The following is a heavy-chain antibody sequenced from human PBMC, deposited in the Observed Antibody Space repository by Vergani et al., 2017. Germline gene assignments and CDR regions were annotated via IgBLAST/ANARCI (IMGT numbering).Heavy chain of an antibody. J-gene: IGHJ6*03. V-gene: IGHV4-34*01. CDR1: GGSFSGYY. D-gene: IGHD6-13*01. CDR2: INHSGST. CDR3: ARGLIAAAGRNYYCYYMDV. Sequence: QVQLQQWGAGLLKPSETLSLTCAVYGGSFSGYYWSWIRQPPGKGLEWIGEINHSGSTNYNPSLKSRVTISVDTSKNQFSLKLSSVTAADTAVYYCARGLIAAAGRNYYCYYMDVWGKGTTVTVSS.